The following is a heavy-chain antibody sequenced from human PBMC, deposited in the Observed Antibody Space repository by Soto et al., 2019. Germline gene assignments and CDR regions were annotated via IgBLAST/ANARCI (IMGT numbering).Heavy chain of an antibody. Sequence: EVQRLESGGGLGQPGGSLGLSCAASGFTFSSYAMSWFRQAPGKGLEWVSAISGSGGSTYYADSVKGRFTISRDNSKNTLYLRMNSLRAEDTAVYYCAKDIVVVPAAKYNWFDPWGQGTLVTVSS. D-gene: IGHD2-2*01. CDR3: AKDIVVVPAAKYNWFDP. CDR2: ISGSGGST. J-gene: IGHJ5*02. CDR1: GFTFSSYA. V-gene: IGHV3-23*01.